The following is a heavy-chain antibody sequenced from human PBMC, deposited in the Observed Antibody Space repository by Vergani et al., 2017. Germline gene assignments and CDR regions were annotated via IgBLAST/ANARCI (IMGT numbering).Heavy chain of an antibody. D-gene: IGHD1-14*01. J-gene: IGHJ6*03. Sequence: QVQLVQSGAEVKKPGASVKVSCKASGYTFTSYGISWVRQAPGQGLEGMGWISAYNGNTNYAQKLQGRVTMTTDTSTRTAYMELRSLKSDDTAVYYCARLGTGGRTVLYYYYMDVWGKGTTVTVSS. CDR2: ISAYNGNT. CDR3: ARLGTGGRTVLYYYYMDV. CDR1: GYTFTSYG. V-gene: IGHV1-18*01.